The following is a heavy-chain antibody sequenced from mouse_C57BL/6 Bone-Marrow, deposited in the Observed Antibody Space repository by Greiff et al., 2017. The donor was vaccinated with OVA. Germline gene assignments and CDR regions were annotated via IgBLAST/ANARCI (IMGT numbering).Heavy chain of an antibody. J-gene: IGHJ4*01. CDR2: IWRGGST. V-gene: IGHV2-5*01. CDR3: AKSGGSSPRAMDY. D-gene: IGHD1-1*01. CDR1: GFSLTSYG. Sequence: QVQLQQSGPGLVQPSQSLSITCTVSGFSLTSYGVHWVRQSPGKGLEWLGVIWRGGSTDYNAAFMSRLSITKDNSKSQVFFNMNSLQAEDTAIYYCAKSGGSSPRAMDYWGQGTSVTVSS.